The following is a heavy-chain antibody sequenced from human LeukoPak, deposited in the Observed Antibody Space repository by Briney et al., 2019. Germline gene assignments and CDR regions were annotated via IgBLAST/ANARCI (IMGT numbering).Heavy chain of an antibody. D-gene: IGHD4-23*01. CDR1: GGTFSSYA. V-gene: IGHV1-69*04. CDR2: IIPIFGIA. J-gene: IGHJ4*02. CDR3: ARDPDYGGGDY. Sequence: ASVTVSCKAPGGTFSSYAISWVRQAPGQGLEWMGRIIPIFGIANYAQKFQGRVTITADKSTSTAYMELSSLRSEDTAVYYCARDPDYGGGDYWGQGTLVTVSS.